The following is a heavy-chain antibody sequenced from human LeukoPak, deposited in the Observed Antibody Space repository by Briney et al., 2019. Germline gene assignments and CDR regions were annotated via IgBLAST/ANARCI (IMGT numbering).Heavy chain of an antibody. D-gene: IGHD3-10*01. Sequence: PSETLSLTCAVSGASISSGDYSWSWIRQPPGKGLEWIGYIYYSGSTNYNPSLKSRVTISVDTSKNQFSLKLSSVTAADTAVYYCARSGSGSYYWYFDLWGRGTLVTVSS. CDR1: GASISSGDYS. J-gene: IGHJ2*01. V-gene: IGHV4-61*08. CDR3: ARSGSGSYYWYFDL. CDR2: IYYSGST.